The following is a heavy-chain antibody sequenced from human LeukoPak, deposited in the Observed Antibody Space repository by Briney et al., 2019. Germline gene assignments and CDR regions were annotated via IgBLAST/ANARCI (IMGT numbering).Heavy chain of an antibody. CDR2: IRGSDIST. V-gene: IGHV3-23*01. CDR1: GFTFSTYA. D-gene: IGHD4-17*01. Sequence: PGGSLRLSCAASGFTFSTYAMTWVRQAPGKGLEWVSSIRGSDISTYYADSVKGRFAISRDNSKNTLYLHMNSLRAEDTAVYYCAKDLTVTTLGYFDSWGQGTLVTVSS. CDR3: AKDLTVTTLGYFDS. J-gene: IGHJ4*02.